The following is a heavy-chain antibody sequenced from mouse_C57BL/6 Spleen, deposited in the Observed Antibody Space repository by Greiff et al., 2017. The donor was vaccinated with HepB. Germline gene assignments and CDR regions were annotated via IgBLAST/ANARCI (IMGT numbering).Heavy chain of an antibody. CDR3: TRGGPSYYSTY. V-gene: IGHV5-9-1*02. Sequence: EVMLVESGEGLVKPGGSLKLSCAASGFTFSSYAMSWVRQTPEKRLEWVAYISSGGDYIYYADTVKGRVTISRDNARNTLYLQMSSLKSADTATYYCTRGGPSYYSTYWGQGTLVTVSA. D-gene: IGHD1-1*01. CDR1: GFTFSSYA. J-gene: IGHJ3*01. CDR2: ISSGGDYI.